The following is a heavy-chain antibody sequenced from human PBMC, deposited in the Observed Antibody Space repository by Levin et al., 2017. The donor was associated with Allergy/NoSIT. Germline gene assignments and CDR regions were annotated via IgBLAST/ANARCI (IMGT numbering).Heavy chain of an antibody. V-gene: IGHV3-30*18. CDR3: ANGGNFWSGPYGMDV. D-gene: IGHD3-3*01. Sequence: GGSLRLSCAASGFTFSSYGMHWVRQAPGKGLEWVAVISYDGSNKYYADSVKGRFTISRDNSKNTLYLQMNSLRAEDTAVYYCANGGNFWSGPYGMDVWGQGTTVTVSS. CDR2: ISYDGSNK. J-gene: IGHJ6*02. CDR1: GFTFSSYG.